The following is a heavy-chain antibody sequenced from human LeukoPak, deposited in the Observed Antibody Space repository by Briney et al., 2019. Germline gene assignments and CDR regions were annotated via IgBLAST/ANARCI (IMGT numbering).Heavy chain of an antibody. V-gene: IGHV4-39*07. CDR1: GGSITSSGFY. CDR3: ARQPNIVVVDNWFDP. D-gene: IGHD2-15*01. CDR2: IYYGGSA. Sequence: SETLSLTCTVSGGSITSSGFYWGWIRQPPGKGLEWFGNIYYGGSAYYNPSLKSRVTISVDTSKNQFSLKLSSVTAADTAVYYCARQPNIVVVDNWFDPWGQGTLVAVSS. J-gene: IGHJ5*02.